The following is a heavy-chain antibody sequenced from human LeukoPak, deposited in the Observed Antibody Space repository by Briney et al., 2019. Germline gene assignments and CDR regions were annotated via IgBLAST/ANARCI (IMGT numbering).Heavy chain of an antibody. D-gene: IGHD2-2*01. J-gene: IGHJ4*02. V-gene: IGHV1-69*04. CDR2: IIPILGIA. CDR1: GGTFSSYA. Sequence: SVKVSCKASGGTFSSYAISGVRQAPGQGVEWMGRIIPILGIANYAQKFQGRVTITADKSTSTAYMELSSLRSEDTAVYYCANGYCSSTSCPSLDYWGQGTLVTVSS. CDR3: ANGYCSSTSCPSLDY.